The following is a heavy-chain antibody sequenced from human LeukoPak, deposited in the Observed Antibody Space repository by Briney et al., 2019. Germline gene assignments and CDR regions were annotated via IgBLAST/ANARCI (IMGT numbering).Heavy chain of an antibody. CDR3: ARSILTGYSGLRY. Sequence: GGALRLSRGTSGFTFSSYSMTWGRQGPGEGVGWVSSINSYSSDIYYADSVKGRSTISRDNAKNSLYLQMNSLRAEDTAVYYCARSILTGYSGLRYWGQGTLVTVSS. J-gene: IGHJ4*02. D-gene: IGHD3-9*01. CDR1: GFTFSSYS. CDR2: INSYSSDI. V-gene: IGHV3-21*01.